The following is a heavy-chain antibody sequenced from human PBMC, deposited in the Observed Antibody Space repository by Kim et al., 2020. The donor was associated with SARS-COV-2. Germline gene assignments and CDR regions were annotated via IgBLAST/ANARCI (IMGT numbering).Heavy chain of an antibody. Sequence: GGSLRLSCAASGFTFSSYGMHWVRQAPGKGLEWVAVIWYDGSNKYYADSVKGRFTISRDNSKNTLYLQMNSLRAEDTAVYYCARDLGFGDYYYYGMDVWGHGTTVTVSS. D-gene: IGHD3-10*01. CDR1: GFTFSSYG. V-gene: IGHV3-33*01. J-gene: IGHJ6*02. CDR2: IWYDGSNK. CDR3: ARDLGFGDYYYYGMDV.